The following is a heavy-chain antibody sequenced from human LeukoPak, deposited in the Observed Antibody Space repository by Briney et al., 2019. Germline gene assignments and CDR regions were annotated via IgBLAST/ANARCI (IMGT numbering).Heavy chain of an antibody. CDR2: IYYSGST. CDR1: GGSISSGGYY. D-gene: IGHD4-23*01. J-gene: IGHJ5*02. Sequence: TSETLSLTCTVSGGSISSGGYYWSWIRQHPGKGLEWIGYIYYSGSTYYNPPLKSRITISVDTSKNQFSLKLSSVTAADTAVYYCARDRGNSGLRFDPWGQGTLVTVSS. CDR3: ARDRGNSGLRFDP. V-gene: IGHV4-31*03.